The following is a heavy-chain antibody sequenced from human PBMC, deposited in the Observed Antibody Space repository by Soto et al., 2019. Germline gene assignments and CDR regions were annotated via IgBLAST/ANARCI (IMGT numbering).Heavy chain of an antibody. V-gene: IGHV3-23*01. Sequence: GGSLRLSCAASGFTFSNHAMSWVRQAPGKGLERVSLISGSGGNTNYADSVRGRFTISRDNSKKTVYLQMNSLRADDTAVYYCAKGKANSVFGVDTLFDYWGQGTLVTVS. CDR3: AKGKANSVFGVDTLFDY. J-gene: IGHJ4*02. CDR1: GFTFSNHA. D-gene: IGHD3-3*01. CDR2: ISGSGGNT.